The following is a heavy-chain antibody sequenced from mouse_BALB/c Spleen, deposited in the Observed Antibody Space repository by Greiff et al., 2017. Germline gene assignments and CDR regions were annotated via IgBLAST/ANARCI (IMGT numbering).Heavy chain of an antibody. J-gene: IGHJ2*01. V-gene: IGHV1-4*01. CDR2: INPSSGYT. D-gene: IGHD1-1*01. CDR1: GYTFTSYS. Sequence: QVPLQQSGAELARPGASVKLSCKASGYTFTSYSMHWVKQRPGQGLEWIGYINPSSGYTNYNQKFKDKATLTADKSSSTAYMQLSSLTSEDSAVYYCARLSTTVEAFDYWGQGTTLTVSS. CDR3: ARLSTTVEAFDY.